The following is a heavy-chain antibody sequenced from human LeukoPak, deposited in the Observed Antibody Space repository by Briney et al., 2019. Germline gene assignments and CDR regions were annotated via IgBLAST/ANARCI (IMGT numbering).Heavy chain of an antibody. CDR2: IYTSGST. CDR1: GGSISSYY. V-gene: IGHV4-4*07. D-gene: IGHD3-3*01. Sequence: SETLSLTCTVSGGSISSYYWSWIRQPAGKGLEWIGRIYTSGSTNYNPSLKSRVTMSVDTSKNQFSLKLSSVTAADTAVYYCARVSTIFGVVIHYYYYGMDVWGQGTTVTVSS. CDR3: ARVSTIFGVVIHYYYYGMDV. J-gene: IGHJ6*02.